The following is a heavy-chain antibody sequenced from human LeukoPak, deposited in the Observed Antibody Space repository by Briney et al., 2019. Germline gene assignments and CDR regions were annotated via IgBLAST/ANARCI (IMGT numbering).Heavy chain of an antibody. J-gene: IGHJ4*02. D-gene: IGHD5-18*01. CDR3: ARGGPRDGYDY. V-gene: IGHV3-9*01. CDR2: ISWNSGNL. Sequence: PGGSLRLSCAASGFTFDDYAMHWVRQAPGKGLEWVSGISWNSGNLGYADSVKGRFTISRDNAKNSLYLQMNSLRAEDTAVYYCARGGPRDGYDYWGQGTLVTVSS. CDR1: GFTFDDYA.